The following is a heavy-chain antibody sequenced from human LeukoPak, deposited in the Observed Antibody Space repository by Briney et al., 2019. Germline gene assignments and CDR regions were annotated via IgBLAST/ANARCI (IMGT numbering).Heavy chain of an antibody. D-gene: IGHD1-26*01. V-gene: IGHV3-23*01. CDR2: VSGSGDRT. CDR1: GFTFSNYP. CDR3: AKGQKGGSYYVDY. Sequence: GGSLRLSCAASGFTFSNYPMAWVRQPPGKGPEWVSAVSGSGDRTIYADSVKGRFTISRDNSKNTLYLQMNSLRAEDTAVYYCAKGQKGGSYYVDYWGQGTLVTVSS. J-gene: IGHJ4*02.